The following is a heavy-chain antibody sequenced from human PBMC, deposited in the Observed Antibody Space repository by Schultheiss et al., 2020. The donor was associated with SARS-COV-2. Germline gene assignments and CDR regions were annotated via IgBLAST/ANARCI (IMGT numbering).Heavy chain of an antibody. D-gene: IGHD6-13*01. V-gene: IGHV4-38-2*01. J-gene: IGHJ3*02. CDR3: ARSAAAGTADAFDI. Sequence: SETLSLTCAVSGYSISSGYYWGWIRQPPGKGLEWIGSIYHSGSTYYNPSLKSRVTISVDTSKNQFSLKLSSVTAADTAVYYCARSAAAGTADAFDIWGQGTMVTVSS. CDR2: IYHSGST. CDR1: GYSISSGYY.